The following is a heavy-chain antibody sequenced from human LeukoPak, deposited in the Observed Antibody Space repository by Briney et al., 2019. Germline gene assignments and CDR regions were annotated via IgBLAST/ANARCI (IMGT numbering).Heavy chain of an antibody. D-gene: IGHD3-22*01. V-gene: IGHV4-39*07. CDR3: AREMVPQRYYDRGPHRYRGVDAFDI. J-gene: IGHJ3*02. Sequence: SETLSLTCTISGGSISSSYYYWGWIRQPPGKGLEWIGSIYYSGSTYYNPSLKSRVTISVDTSKNQFSLNLNSVTAADTAVYYCAREMVPQRYYDRGPHRYRGVDAFDIWGQGTTVIVSS. CDR2: IYYSGST. CDR1: GGSISSSYYY.